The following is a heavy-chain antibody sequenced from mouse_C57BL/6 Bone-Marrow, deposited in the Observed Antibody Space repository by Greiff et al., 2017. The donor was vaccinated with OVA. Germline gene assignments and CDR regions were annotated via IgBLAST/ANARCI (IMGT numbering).Heavy chain of an antibody. CDR2: ISSGGSYT. D-gene: IGHD2-5*01. CDR3: ASLFYYSNYVWYFDV. CDR1: GFTFSSYG. Sequence: EVQVVESGGDLVKPGGSLKLSCAASGFTFSSYGMSWVRQTPDKRLEWVATISSGGSYTYYPDSVKGRFTISRDNAKNTLYLQMSSLKSEDTAMYDCASLFYYSNYVWYFDVWGTGTTVTVSS. J-gene: IGHJ1*03. V-gene: IGHV5-6*01.